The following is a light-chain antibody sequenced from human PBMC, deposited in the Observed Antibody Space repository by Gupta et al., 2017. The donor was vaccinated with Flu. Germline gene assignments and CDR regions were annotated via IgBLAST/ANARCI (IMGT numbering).Light chain of an antibody. Sequence: QSVLSQPPSVSAAPGQRVTLSCSGSSSNIGKNYVSWYQQFPGTAPKLLIYDNDNRPSGIPDRFSGSKSGTSATLDITGLQAGDEADYHCGTWDSTLSAVVFGGGTKLTVL. CDR1: SSNIGKNY. CDR2: DND. CDR3: GTWDSTLSAVV. J-gene: IGLJ2*01. V-gene: IGLV1-51*01.